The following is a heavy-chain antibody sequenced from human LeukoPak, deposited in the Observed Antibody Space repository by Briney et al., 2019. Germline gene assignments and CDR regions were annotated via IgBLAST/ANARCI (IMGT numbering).Heavy chain of an antibody. CDR3: ARSAR. Sequence: GGSLRLSCSASSSTLSTYWMNWVRQAPGKGLEWVANIKSDGSETNYVGSVKGRFTISRDNAKSSLYLQMNSLRAEDTAVYYCARSARWGQGTLVTVSS. CDR1: SSTLSTYW. CDR2: IKSDGSET. J-gene: IGHJ4*02. V-gene: IGHV3-7*01.